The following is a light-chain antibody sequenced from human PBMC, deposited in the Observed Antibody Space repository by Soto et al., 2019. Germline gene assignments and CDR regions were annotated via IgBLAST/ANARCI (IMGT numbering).Light chain of an antibody. J-gene: IGKJ5*01. CDR2: TAS. CDR3: QQSYSTPIT. V-gene: IGKV1-9*01. CDR1: QGISSY. Sequence: IHLTQSPSFLSASVGDRVTITCRASQGISSYLAWYQQKPGKAPKLLISTASTLQSGVPSRFSGSGSGTEFTLTISSLQPEDFATYYCQQSYSTPITFGQGTRLEIK.